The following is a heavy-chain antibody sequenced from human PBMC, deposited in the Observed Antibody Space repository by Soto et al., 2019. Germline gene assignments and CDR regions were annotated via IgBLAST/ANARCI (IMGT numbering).Heavy chain of an antibody. Sequence: SGTLSLTCIVSGDSVSSGGYYLSWIRQHPGKGLEWIGYIYSNGFTYYNPSLESRVTISLDTSKNQFSLKLNSVTAADTAVYYCARDHPHSYGVYYFDYWGQGTPVTVSS. CDR1: GDSVSSGGYY. CDR2: IYSNGFT. J-gene: IGHJ4*02. D-gene: IGHD5-18*01. CDR3: ARDHPHSYGVYYFDY. V-gene: IGHV4-31*03.